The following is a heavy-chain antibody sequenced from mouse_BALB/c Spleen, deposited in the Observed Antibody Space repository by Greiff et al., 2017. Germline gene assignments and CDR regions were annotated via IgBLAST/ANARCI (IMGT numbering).Heavy chain of an antibody. V-gene: IGHV5-6-5*01. CDR3: ARGEGYYGSSYGRAMDY. J-gene: IGHJ4*01. Sequence: EVQVVESGGGLVKPGGSLKLSCAASGFTFSSYAMSWVRQTPEKRLEWVASISSGGSTYYPDSVKGRFTISRDNARNILYLQMSSLRSEDTAMYYCARGEGYYGSSYGRAMDYWGQGTSVTVSS. CDR1: GFTFSSYA. D-gene: IGHD1-1*01. CDR2: ISSGGST.